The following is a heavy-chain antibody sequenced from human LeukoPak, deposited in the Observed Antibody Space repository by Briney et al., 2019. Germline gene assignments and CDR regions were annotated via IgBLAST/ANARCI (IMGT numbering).Heavy chain of an antibody. CDR2: ISWNSGSI. CDR1: GFTFDDYA. J-gene: IGHJ6*02. D-gene: IGHD2-21*01. V-gene: IGHV3-9*01. CDR3: AKGIMAYSFPYYYGMDV. Sequence: PGKSLRLSCAASGFTFDDYAMHWVRQPPGKGLEWVSGISWNSGSIGYADSVKGRFTISRDNAKNSLYLQMNSLRAEDTALYYSAKGIMAYSFPYYYGMDVWGQGTTVTVSS.